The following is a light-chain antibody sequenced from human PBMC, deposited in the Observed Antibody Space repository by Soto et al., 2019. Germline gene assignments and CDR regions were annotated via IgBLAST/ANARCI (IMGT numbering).Light chain of an antibody. V-gene: IGKV3-20*01. Sequence: DIVLTQSPGTLSLFPGERATLSCRASQSVSSSYLAWYQQKPGQAPRLLIYGASSRATGIPDRFSGSGSGTDFTLTISRLEPEDSAVYYCQQCGSSPITFGQGTRLEIK. CDR3: QQCGSSPIT. J-gene: IGKJ5*01. CDR2: GAS. CDR1: QSVSSSY.